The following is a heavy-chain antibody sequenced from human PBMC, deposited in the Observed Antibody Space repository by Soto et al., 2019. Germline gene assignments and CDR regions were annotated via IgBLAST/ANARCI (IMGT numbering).Heavy chain of an antibody. CDR1: GFTFDDYA. CDR2: ISWNSGSI. D-gene: IGHD2-2*01. Sequence: EVQLVESGGGLVQPGRSLRLSCAASGFTFDDYAMHWVRQAPGKGLEWVSGISWNSGSIGYADSVKGRFTISRDNAKNSLYLQMNSLRAEDTALYYCAKGEYCSSTSCYDAFGIWGQGTMVTVSS. J-gene: IGHJ3*02. CDR3: AKGEYCSSTSCYDAFGI. V-gene: IGHV3-9*01.